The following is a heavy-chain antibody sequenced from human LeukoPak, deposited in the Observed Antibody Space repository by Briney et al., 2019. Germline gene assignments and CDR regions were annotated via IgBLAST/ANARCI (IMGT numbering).Heavy chain of an antibody. D-gene: IGHD3-22*01. Sequence: GGSLRLSCAASGFTFSSYWMSWVRQAPGKGLEWVANIKQDGSEKYYVDSVKGRFTISRDNAKNSLYLQMNSLRAEDTTVYYCAKSPDYYDSSGYCDYWGQGTLVTVSS. CDR1: GFTFSSYW. V-gene: IGHV3-7*01. CDR2: IKQDGSEK. J-gene: IGHJ4*02. CDR3: AKSPDYYDSSGYCDY.